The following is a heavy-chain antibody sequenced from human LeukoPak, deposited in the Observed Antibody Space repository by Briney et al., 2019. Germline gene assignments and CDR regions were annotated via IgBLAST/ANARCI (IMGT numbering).Heavy chain of an antibody. Sequence: GASVKVSCKASGYTFSTYGISWVRQAPGQGLEWMGWINPNSDGTNYAQKFQGRVTMTRDTSISTTYMELSRLRSDDTAVYYCARDNLRGLWFGERGYFDYWGQGTLVTVSS. CDR1: GYTFSTYG. CDR3: ARDNLRGLWFGERGYFDY. V-gene: IGHV1-2*02. D-gene: IGHD3-10*01. J-gene: IGHJ4*02. CDR2: INPNSDGT.